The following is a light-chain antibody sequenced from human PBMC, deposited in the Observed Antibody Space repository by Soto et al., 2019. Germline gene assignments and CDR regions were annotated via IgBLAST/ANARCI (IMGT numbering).Light chain of an antibody. CDR1: QSISSW. V-gene: IGKV1-5*01. CDR2: DVS. CDR3: QQYNTFWT. Sequence: DIQMTQSPSTLSASVGDRVTITCRASQSISSWLAWYQQKPGKAPKLLIYDVSSLESGVPSRFSGSGSGTEFTLTISSLQPDDFETYYCQQYNTFWTFGQGTKVEIK. J-gene: IGKJ1*01.